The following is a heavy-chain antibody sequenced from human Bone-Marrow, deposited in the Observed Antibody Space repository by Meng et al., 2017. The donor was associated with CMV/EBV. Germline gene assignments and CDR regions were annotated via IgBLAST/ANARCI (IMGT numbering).Heavy chain of an antibody. Sequence: GESLKISCAASGFTFSSYGMHWVRQAPGKGLEWVAVIWYDGSNKYYADSVKGRFTISRDNSKNTLYLQMNSLRAEDTAVYYCARGPRFVVVPARQFYYYYGMDVWGQGTTVTVYS. D-gene: IGHD2-2*01. V-gene: IGHV3-33*01. CDR1: GFTFSSYG. CDR2: IWYDGSNK. J-gene: IGHJ6*02. CDR3: ARGPRFVVVPARQFYYYYGMDV.